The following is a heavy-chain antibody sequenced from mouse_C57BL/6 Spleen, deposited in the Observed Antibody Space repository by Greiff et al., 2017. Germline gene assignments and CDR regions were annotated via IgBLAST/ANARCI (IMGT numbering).Heavy chain of an antibody. CDR2: INPNYGTT. D-gene: IGHD2-1*01. V-gene: IGHV1-39*01. CDR1: GYSFTDYN. Sequence: EVQLQQSGPELVKPGASVKISCKASGYSFTDYNMNWVKQSTGKSLEWIGVINPNYGTTSYNQKFKGKATLTVDQSSSTAYMQLNSLTSEDSAVYYCAREYYGNYFYAMDYWGQGTSVTVSS. J-gene: IGHJ4*01. CDR3: AREYYGNYFYAMDY.